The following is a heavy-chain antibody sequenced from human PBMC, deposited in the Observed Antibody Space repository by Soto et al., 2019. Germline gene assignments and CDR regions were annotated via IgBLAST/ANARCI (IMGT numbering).Heavy chain of an antibody. V-gene: IGHV1-46*01. J-gene: IGHJ4*02. CDR3: ARDRGTTVVNGGYFDY. Sequence: ASVKVSCKASGYTFTSYYMHWVRQAPGQGLEWMGIINPSGGSTSYAQKFQGRVTMTRDTSTSTVYMELSSLRSEDTAVYYCARDRGTTVVNGGYFDYWGQGTLVTASS. CDR1: GYTFTSYY. CDR2: INPSGGST. D-gene: IGHD4-17*01.